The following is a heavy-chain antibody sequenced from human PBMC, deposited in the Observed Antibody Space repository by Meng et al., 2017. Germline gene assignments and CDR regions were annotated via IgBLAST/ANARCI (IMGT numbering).Heavy chain of an antibody. CDR3: ARGVRSKIQQLIPGRPTYVDL. V-gene: IGHV4-34*01. CDR1: GGSFSGYY. CDR2: ISHSGTT. J-gene: IGHJ4*02. D-gene: IGHD6-13*01. Sequence: QLQLQQWGAGLLQPSDTLPLTRAVYGGSFSGYYWTWIRQPPGRGLEWIGEISHSGTTNYNPSLTSRVTISLDTSKSQFSLKLTSVTGADTAVYFCARGVRSKIQQLIPGRPTYVDLWSQGNLVTVSS.